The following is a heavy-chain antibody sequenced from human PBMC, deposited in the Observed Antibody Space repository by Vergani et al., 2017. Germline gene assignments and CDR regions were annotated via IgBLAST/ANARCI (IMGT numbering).Heavy chain of an antibody. Sequence: EVQLVESGGGIVKPGGSLRLSCVASGFSFRNAWMNWVRRTPGKGLEWVGRIKSTFDRVTTVYYAAVKGRFTISRDDFKNTLFLQMNGLKTEDIGVYYCTTDHCYCGDGSCYWLRDPHYYGMHVWGQGTTVTVSS. CDR2: IKSTFDRVTT. CDR1: GFSFRNAW. J-gene: IGHJ6*02. CDR3: TTDHCYCGDGSCYWLRDPHYYGMHV. V-gene: IGHV3-15*07. D-gene: IGHD2-21*01.